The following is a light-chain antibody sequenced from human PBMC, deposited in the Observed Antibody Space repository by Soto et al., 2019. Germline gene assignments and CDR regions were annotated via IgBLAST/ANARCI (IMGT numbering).Light chain of an antibody. CDR3: QHRSSWPRT. Sequence: EIVLTQSPATLSLSPGERATLSCRASQSVNSYLAWYQQRPGQAPRLLIYDASNMATGIPARFSASGSGTDFTLTISSLEPEDFAVYYCQHRSSWPRTFGQGTKVEIK. V-gene: IGKV3-11*01. CDR2: DAS. CDR1: QSVNSY. J-gene: IGKJ2*02.